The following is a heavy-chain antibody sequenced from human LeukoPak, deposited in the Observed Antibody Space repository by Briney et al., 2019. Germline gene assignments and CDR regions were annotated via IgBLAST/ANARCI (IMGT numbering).Heavy chain of an antibody. CDR1: GGSISSNTYY. V-gene: IGHV4-39*01. CDR3: ARAYYYASSAFDI. D-gene: IGHD3-22*01. Sequence: KTSEALSLTCTVSGGSISSNTYYWDRIRQPPGKGLECIGSIYYGGSTYYNPSLKSRVIISVDTSKNQFSLKLSSVTAADTAVYYCARAYYYASSAFDIWGQGTMVTVSS. CDR2: IYYGGST. J-gene: IGHJ3*02.